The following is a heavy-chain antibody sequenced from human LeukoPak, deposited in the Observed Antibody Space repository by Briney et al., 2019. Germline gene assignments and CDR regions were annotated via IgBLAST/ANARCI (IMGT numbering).Heavy chain of an antibody. D-gene: IGHD3-9*01. CDR2: IYYSGST. V-gene: IGHV4-39*01. J-gene: IGHJ5*02. Sequence: SETLSLTCTVSGNSISTNNYYWGWIRQPPGKGLEWIGSIYYSGSTYYNLSLKNRVTMSVDTSRNQFSLRLSSVTAADTAVYYCARRISYYDILTGYSNWFDPWGQGTLVTVSS. CDR1: GNSISTNNYY. CDR3: ARRISYYDILTGYSNWFDP.